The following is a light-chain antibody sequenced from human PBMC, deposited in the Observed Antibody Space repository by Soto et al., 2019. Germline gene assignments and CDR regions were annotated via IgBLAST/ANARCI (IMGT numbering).Light chain of an antibody. CDR1: QSVSSY. CDR3: QQRSNLPPS. Sequence: EIVLTQSPATLSLSPGERATLSCRASQSVSSYLAWYQQKPGQAPRLLIYDASNRATGIPARFSGSGSGTDFTLTISSLEPEDFAVYYCQQRSNLPPSFGPGTKVDI. V-gene: IGKV3-11*01. CDR2: DAS. J-gene: IGKJ3*01.